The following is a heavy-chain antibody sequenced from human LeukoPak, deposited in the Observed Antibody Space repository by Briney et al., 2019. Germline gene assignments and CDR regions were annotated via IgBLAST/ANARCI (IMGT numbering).Heavy chain of an antibody. CDR1: GFTFSSYS. J-gene: IGHJ5*02. CDR2: ISSSSSYI. Sequence: GGSLRLSCAASGFTFSSYSMNWVRQAPGKGLEWVSSISSSSSYIYYADSVKGRFTISRDNAKNTLYLQMNSLRAEDTAVYYCARDPVVPAAYGNWFDPWGQGTLVTVSS. CDR3: ARDPVVPAAYGNWFDP. D-gene: IGHD2-2*01. V-gene: IGHV3-21*01.